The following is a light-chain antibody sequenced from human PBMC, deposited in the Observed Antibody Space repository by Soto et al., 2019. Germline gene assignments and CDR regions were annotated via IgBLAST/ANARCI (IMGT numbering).Light chain of an antibody. CDR3: QQLNSYPLT. CDR1: QGISSY. CDR2: AAS. Sequence: IQLTQSSSSLSASVGDRVTITCRASQGISSYLAWYQQKPGKAPKLLIYAASTLQSGVPSRFSGSGSGTDFTLTISSLQPEDFATYYCQQLNSYPLTFGPGTKVDIK. J-gene: IGKJ3*01. V-gene: IGKV1-9*01.